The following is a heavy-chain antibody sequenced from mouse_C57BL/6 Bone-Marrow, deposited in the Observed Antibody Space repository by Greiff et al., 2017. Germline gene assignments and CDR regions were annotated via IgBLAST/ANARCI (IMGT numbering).Heavy chain of an antibody. CDR1: GYSFTGYY. CDR3: ARRGFITTVAHYFDY. D-gene: IGHD1-1*01. Sequence: VQLQQSGPELVKPGASVKISCKASGYSFTGYYMNWVKQSPEKSLEWIGEINPSTGGTTYNQKFKAKATLTVDKSSSTAYMQLKSLTSEDSAVYYCARRGFITTVAHYFDYWGQGTTLTVSS. J-gene: IGHJ2*01. V-gene: IGHV1-42*01. CDR2: INPSTGGT.